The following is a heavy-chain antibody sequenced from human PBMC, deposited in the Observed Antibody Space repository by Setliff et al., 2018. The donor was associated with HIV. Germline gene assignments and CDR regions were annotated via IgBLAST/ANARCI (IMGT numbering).Heavy chain of an antibody. CDR1: GYTFTSYG. D-gene: IGHD5-18*01. V-gene: IGHV1-18*01. Sequence: ASVKVSCKASGYTFTSYGISWVRQAPGQGLEWMGWISAYNGNTNYAQKLQGRVTMTTDTSTSTAYMELRSLRSDDTAVYYCASRSYGSSDYYYYMDVWGKGTTGTSP. CDR2: ISAYNGNT. CDR3: ASRSYGSSDYYYYMDV. J-gene: IGHJ6*03.